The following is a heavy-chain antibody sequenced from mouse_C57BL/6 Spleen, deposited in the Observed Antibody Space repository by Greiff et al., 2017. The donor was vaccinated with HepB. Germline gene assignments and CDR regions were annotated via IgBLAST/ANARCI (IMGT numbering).Heavy chain of an antibody. Sequence: EVKVEESGPGLVKPSQSLSLTCSVTGYSITSGYYWNWIRQFPGNKLEWMGYISYDGSNNYNPSLKNRISITRDTSKNQFFLKLNSVTTEDTATYYCARVNDGYLFAYWGQGTLVTVSA. CDR3: ARVNDGYLFAY. CDR1: GYSITSGYY. D-gene: IGHD2-3*01. V-gene: IGHV3-6*01. J-gene: IGHJ3*01. CDR2: ISYDGSN.